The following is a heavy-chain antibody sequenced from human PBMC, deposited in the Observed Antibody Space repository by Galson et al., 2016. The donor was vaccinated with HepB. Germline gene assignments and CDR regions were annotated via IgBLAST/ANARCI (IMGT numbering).Heavy chain of an antibody. CDR3: ARGGMPRRYQFWIGDV. J-gene: IGHJ6*04. CDR1: GGSISSDHYY. V-gene: IGHV4-30-4*01. Sequence: TLSLTCTVSGGSISSDHYYWTWIRQSPGRGLEWIGYIYYSGSTYYNPSLESRLTISVDTSKNQFSLRLTSVTAADTAVYYCARGGMPRRYQFWIGDVWGKGTTVTVSS. D-gene: IGHD3-3*01. CDR2: IYYSGST.